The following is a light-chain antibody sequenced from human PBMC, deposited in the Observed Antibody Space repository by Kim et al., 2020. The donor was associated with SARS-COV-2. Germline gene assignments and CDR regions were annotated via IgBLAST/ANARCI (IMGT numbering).Light chain of an antibody. V-gene: IGLV1-44*01. J-gene: IGLJ3*02. CDR3: ASWDDSLNGHWV. Sequence: RFTISGSGSTSNVGTNSAHWNQHVPGTAPNLLIHNADQRPSGVPDRFTGSRSGTSASLAISGLQSGDEAEYYCASWDDSLNGHWVFGGGTKVTVL. CDR2: NAD. CDR1: TSNVGTNS.